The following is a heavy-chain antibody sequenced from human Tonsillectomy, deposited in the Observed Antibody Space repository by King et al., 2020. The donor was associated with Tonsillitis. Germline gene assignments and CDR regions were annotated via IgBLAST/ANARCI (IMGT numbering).Heavy chain of an antibody. J-gene: IGHJ4*02. CDR3: ARDVSFGDLYSFDY. D-gene: IGHD3-10*01. CDR2: IWFDGGNK. CDR1: GFPFNNYG. V-gene: IGHV3-33*01. Sequence: VQLVESGGGVVQPGGSLRLSCATSGFPFNNYGMHWVRQAPGKGLEGVAVIWFDGGNKFYADSVEGRFTISRDNTKNTLYLQMNTLRAEDTAVYYCARDVSFGDLYSFDYWGQGDLLTVSS.